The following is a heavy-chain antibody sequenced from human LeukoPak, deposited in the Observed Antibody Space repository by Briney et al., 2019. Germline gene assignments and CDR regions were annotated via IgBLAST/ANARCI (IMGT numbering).Heavy chain of an antibody. CDR2: IYYSGST. V-gene: IGHV4-30-4*01. D-gene: IGHD5-12*01. CDR1: GDSISSGDYF. CDR3: ARGSAYDWFDY. J-gene: IGHJ4*02. Sequence: PSETLSLTCTVSGDSISSGDYFCNWIRQPPGKGLEWIVYIYYSGSTSYNPSLKSRVTISVDTSKNQFSLKLTSVTAADTAVYYCARGSAYDWFDYWGQGTLVTVSS.